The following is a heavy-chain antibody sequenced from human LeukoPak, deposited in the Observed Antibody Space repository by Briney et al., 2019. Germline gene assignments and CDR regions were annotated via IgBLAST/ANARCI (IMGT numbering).Heavy chain of an antibody. D-gene: IGHD5-18*01. CDR3: AYERGYSYGYLGY. Sequence: ASVKASCKASGYTFTSYYMHWVRQAPGQGLEWMGIINPSGGSTSDAQKFQGRVTMTRDMSTSAVYMEVSSLRSEDTAVYYCAYERGYSYGYLGYWGQGTLVTVSS. CDR1: GYTFTSYY. CDR2: INPSGGST. V-gene: IGHV1-46*03. J-gene: IGHJ4*02.